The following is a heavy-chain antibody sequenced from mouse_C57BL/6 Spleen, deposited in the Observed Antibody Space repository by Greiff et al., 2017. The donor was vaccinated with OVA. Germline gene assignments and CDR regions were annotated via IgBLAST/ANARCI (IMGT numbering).Heavy chain of an antibody. V-gene: IGHV1-55*01. Sequence: VQLQQSGAELVKPGASVKMSCKASGYTFTSYWITWVKQRPGQGLEWIGDIYPGSGSTNYNEKFKSKATLTVDTSSSTAYMQLSSLTSEDSAVYYCARRTITTVVDYWGQGTTLTVSS. CDR2: IYPGSGST. CDR1: GYTFTSYW. D-gene: IGHD1-1*01. CDR3: ARRTITTVVDY. J-gene: IGHJ2*01.